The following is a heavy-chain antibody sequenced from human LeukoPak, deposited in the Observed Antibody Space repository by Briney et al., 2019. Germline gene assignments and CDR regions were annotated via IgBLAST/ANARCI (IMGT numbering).Heavy chain of an antibody. Sequence: PGGSLRLSCAASGFTFSSYSMNWVRQAPGKGLEWVAVISHDESSNYYADSVKGRFTISRDNSKNTLYLQMHTLRAEDTAVYYCARGNGALGPVPPAMPPYYYSGMDVWGQGTTVTVSS. CDR1: GFTFSSYS. J-gene: IGHJ6*02. D-gene: IGHD2-2*01. CDR3: ARGNGALGPVPPAMPPYYYSGMDV. CDR2: ISHDESSN. V-gene: IGHV3-30*03.